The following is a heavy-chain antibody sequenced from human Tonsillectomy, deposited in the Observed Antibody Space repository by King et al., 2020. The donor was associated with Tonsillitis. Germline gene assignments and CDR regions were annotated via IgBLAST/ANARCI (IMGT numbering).Heavy chain of an antibody. CDR2: INHSGST. CDR1: GGSFSGYY. CDR3: ARDGDWNDGVP. J-gene: IGHJ5*02. D-gene: IGHD1-1*01. Sequence: VQLQQWGAGLLKPSETLSLTCAVYGGSFSGYYWSWIRQPPGKGLEWIGEINHSGSTNYNPSLKSRVNISVDTSKNQFSLKLSSVTAADTAVYYCARDGDWNDGVPWGHGTLVTVSS. V-gene: IGHV4-34*01.